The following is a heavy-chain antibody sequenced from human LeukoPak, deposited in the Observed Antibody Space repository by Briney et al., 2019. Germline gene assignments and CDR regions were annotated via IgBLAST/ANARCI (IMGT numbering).Heavy chain of an antibody. CDR1: GGSISSYY. Sequence: KPSETLSLTCTVSGGSISSYYWSWIRQPPGKGLEWIGYIYYSGSTNYNPPLKSRVTISVDTSKNQFSLKLSSVTAADTAVYYCARYNSGYESSYFDYWGQGTLVTVSS. V-gene: IGHV4-59*08. CDR2: IYYSGST. J-gene: IGHJ4*02. D-gene: IGHD5-12*01. CDR3: ARYNSGYESSYFDY.